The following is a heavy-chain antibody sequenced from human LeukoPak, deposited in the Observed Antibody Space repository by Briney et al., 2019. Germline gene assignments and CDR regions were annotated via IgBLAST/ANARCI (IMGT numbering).Heavy chain of an antibody. Sequence: PGGSLRLSCAASGFTFSSFGLHWVRQAPGKGLEWVAVISYDGGNKYYGDSVKGRFTISRDNSKNTLYLQMNSLRAEDTAVYYCAKLMLRPVVPAGTPNDYWGQGTLVTVSS. J-gene: IGHJ4*02. D-gene: IGHD2-2*01. CDR3: AKLMLRPVVPAGTPNDY. V-gene: IGHV3-30*18. CDR1: GFTFSSFG. CDR2: ISYDGGNK.